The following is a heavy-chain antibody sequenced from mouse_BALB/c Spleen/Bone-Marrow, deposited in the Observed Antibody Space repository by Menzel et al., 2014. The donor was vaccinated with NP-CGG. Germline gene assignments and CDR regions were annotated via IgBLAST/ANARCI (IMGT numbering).Heavy chain of an antibody. D-gene: IGHD2-1*01. CDR2: ILPGSGST. J-gene: IGHJ2*01. V-gene: IGHV1-9*01. CDR3: ARGGVRGKYYFDY. CDR1: GYTFSSYW. Sequence: QVQLQQPGAELMKPGASVKISCKATGYTFSSYWIEWVKQRPGHGLEWIGEILPGSGSTNYNEKFKGKATFTADTSSNTAYMQLSSLTSEDSAVYYCARGGVRGKYYFDYWGQGTTLTVSS.